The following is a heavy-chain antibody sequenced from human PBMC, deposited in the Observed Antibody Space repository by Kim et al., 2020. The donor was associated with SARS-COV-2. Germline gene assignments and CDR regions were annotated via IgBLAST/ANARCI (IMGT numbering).Heavy chain of an antibody. D-gene: IGHD1-26*01. V-gene: IGHV4-4*02. CDR2: IYHSGNT. CDR3: ARRRTDTGSYFRFYY. Sequence: SETLSLTCAVSGDSISTTNWWSWVRQPPGKGLEWIGEIYHSGNTNYNPSLKSRVNISVDNSKNQLSLRLNSVTAADTAVYYCARRRTDTGSYFRFYYWGQGTLVTVAS. CDR1: GDSISTTNW. J-gene: IGHJ4*02.